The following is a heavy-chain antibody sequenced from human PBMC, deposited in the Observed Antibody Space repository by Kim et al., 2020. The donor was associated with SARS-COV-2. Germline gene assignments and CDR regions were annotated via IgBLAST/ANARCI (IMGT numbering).Heavy chain of an antibody. D-gene: IGHD5-12*01. J-gene: IGHJ4*02. CDR2: TDYRGIT. CDR1: GASISSGGYL. Sequence: SESLSLTCSVSGASISSGGYLWAWIRQHPGKGLEWTGYTDYRGITYYNSSLRGRLIITQDTSNDQYSLKVTSVTAADTAVYYCARRRGSDGYDLGFTYWGQGILVTVSS. V-gene: IGHV4-31*03. CDR3: ARRRGSDGYDLGFTY.